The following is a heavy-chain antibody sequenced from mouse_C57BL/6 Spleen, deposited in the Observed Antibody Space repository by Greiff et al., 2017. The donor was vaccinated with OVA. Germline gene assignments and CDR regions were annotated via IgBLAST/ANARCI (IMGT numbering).Heavy chain of an antibody. CDR2: ISDGGSYT. CDR1: GFTFSSYA. V-gene: IGHV5-4*03. Sequence: EVKLEESGGGLVKPGGSLKLSCAASGFTFSSYAMSWVRQTPEKRLEWVATISDGGSYTYYPDNVKGRFTISGDNAKNNLYLQMSHLKSEDTAMYYCARVGYYYAMDYWGQGTSVTVSS. D-gene: IGHD2-14*01. CDR3: ARVGYYYAMDY. J-gene: IGHJ4*01.